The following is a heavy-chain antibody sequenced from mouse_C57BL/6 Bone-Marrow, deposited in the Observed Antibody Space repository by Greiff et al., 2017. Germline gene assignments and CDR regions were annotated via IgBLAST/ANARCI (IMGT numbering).Heavy chain of an antibody. V-gene: IGHV14-3*01. D-gene: IGHD2-4*01. Sequence: VTLKVSVAELVRPGASVKLSCTASGFNIKNTYMHWVKQRPEQGLEWIGRIDPANGNTKYAPKFQGKDTITADTSSNTAYLQLSILTSEDTAIYYCARHYDPVGWYFDVWGTGTTVTVSS. CDR3: ARHYDPVGWYFDV. J-gene: IGHJ1*03. CDR2: IDPANGNT. CDR1: GFNIKNTY.